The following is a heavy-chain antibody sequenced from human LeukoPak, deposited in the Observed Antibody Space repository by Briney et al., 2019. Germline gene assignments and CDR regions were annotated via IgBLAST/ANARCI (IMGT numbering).Heavy chain of an antibody. CDR3: ARSSHYTIPFDS. J-gene: IGHJ5*01. V-gene: IGHV3-74*01. CDR1: GFRFSNYW. D-gene: IGHD2-2*02. Sequence: GGSLRLSCAASGFRFSNYWMHWVRQAPGKGLVWVSRINSDGSVTSFADSVKGRFTISRDNAKNTVYLQMNSLTVEDTAVYFCARSSHYTIPFDSWGQGTLVTVSS. CDR2: INSDGSVT.